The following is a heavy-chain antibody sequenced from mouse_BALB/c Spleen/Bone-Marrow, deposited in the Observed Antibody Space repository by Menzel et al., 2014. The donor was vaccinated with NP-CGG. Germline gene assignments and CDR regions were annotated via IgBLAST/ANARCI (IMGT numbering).Heavy chain of an antibody. Sequence: LVKTGASVKISCKASGYSFTGYYMHWVKQSHGKSLEWIGYISCYNGATSYNQKSKGKATFTADTSSSTAYMQFNSLTSEDSAVYYCARRWLPYAMDYWGQGTSVTVSS. CDR2: ISCYNGAT. D-gene: IGHD2-3*01. CDR3: ARRWLPYAMDY. CDR1: GYSFTGYY. V-gene: IGHV1S34*01. J-gene: IGHJ4*01.